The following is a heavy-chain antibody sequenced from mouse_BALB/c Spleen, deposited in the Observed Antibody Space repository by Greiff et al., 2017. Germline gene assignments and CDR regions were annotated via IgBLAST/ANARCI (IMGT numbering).Heavy chain of an antibody. CDR1: GDSITSGY. CDR2: ISYSGST. J-gene: IGHJ3*01. Sequence: EVKLVESGPSLVKPSQTLSLTCSVTGDSITSGYWNWIRKFPGNKLEYMGYISYSGSTYYNPSLKSRISITRDTSKNQYYLQLNSVTTEDTATYYCARWGDYDDQAWFAYWGQGTLVTVSA. V-gene: IGHV3-8*02. CDR3: ARWGDYDDQAWFAY. D-gene: IGHD2-4*01.